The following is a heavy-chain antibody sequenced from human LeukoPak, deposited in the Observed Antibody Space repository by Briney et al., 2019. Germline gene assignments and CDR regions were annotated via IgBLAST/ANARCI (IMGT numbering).Heavy chain of an antibody. J-gene: IGHJ4*02. V-gene: IGHV3-53*01. CDR1: GFTVSSNY. Sequence: PGGSLRLSCAASGFTVSSNYMSWVRQAPGKGLEWVSVIYSGGSTYYADSVKGRFTISRDNSKDTLYLQMNSLRAEDTAVYYCARLGLYYYDSSGDYWGQGTLVTVSS. CDR2: IYSGGST. D-gene: IGHD3-22*01. CDR3: ARLGLYYYDSSGDY.